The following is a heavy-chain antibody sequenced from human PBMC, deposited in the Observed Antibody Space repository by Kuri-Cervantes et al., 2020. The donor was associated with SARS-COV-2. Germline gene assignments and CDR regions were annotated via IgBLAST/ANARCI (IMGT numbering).Heavy chain of an antibody. D-gene: IGHD5-12*01. J-gene: IGHJ2*01. CDR2: ISYDGSNK. CDR3: ARDLTDYHRSGDWYFDL. Sequence: GESLKISCAASGFTFSNAWMSWVRQAPGKGLEWVAVISYDGSNKYYADSVKGRFTISRDNAKNSLYLQMNSLRDEDTAVYYCARDLTDYHRSGDWYFDLWGRGTLVTVSS. V-gene: IGHV3-30*03. CDR1: GFTFSNAW.